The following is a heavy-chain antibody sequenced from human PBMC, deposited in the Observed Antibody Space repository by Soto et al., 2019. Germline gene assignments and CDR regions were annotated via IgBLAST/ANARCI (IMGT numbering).Heavy chain of an antibody. D-gene: IGHD6-13*01. CDR3: ARSIAADGNNWSDP. J-gene: IGHJ5*02. CDR1: GGSISSYY. V-gene: IGHV4-59*01. Sequence: PSETLSLTCTVSGGSISSYYWSWIRQPPGKGLEWIGYIYYSGSTNYNPSLKSRVTISVDTSKNQFSLKLSSVTAADTAVYYCARSIAADGNNWSDPWGQGTLVTVSS. CDR2: IYYSGST.